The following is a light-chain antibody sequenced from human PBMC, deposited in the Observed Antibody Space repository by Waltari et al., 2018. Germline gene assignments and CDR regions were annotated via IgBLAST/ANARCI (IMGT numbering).Light chain of an antibody. CDR2: YHTDSDN. V-gene: IGLV5-45*01. CDR3: RIWNSNGYV. J-gene: IGLJ6*01. Sequence: QPVLTQPTSLSASPGASARLTCTLRSGISAGSYRIFWYQQKPGSPPRYLLNYHTDSDNPEVSGVPGRFSVSKNASSNAVIFLISELQSEEEADYYCRIWNSNGYVFGSGTELTVL. CDR1: SGISAGSYR.